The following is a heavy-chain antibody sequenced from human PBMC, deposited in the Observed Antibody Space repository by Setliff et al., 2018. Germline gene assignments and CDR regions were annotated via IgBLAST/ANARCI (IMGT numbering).Heavy chain of an antibody. CDR2: INPSSGRT. D-gene: IGHD3-10*01. CDR3: ARDRPPMVRGVIIGTTRYYYGMDV. Sequence: ASVKVSCKASGYTFTSHYMHWVRQAPGLGLEWMGTINPSSGRTSYAQKFQGRVTMTRDTSTSTVCMDMSSLRFEDTAVYYCARDRPPMVRGVIIGTTRYYYGMDVWGQGTTVTVSS. CDR1: GYTFTSHY. V-gene: IGHV1-46*01. J-gene: IGHJ6*02.